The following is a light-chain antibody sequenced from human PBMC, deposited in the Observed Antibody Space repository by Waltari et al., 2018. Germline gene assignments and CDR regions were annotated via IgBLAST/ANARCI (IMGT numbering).Light chain of an antibody. V-gene: IGLV1-44*01. J-gene: IGLJ2*01. CDR1: SSNIGSNA. CDR2: GNS. CDR3: ATWDDRQTGYVV. Sequence: QSALTQPPSASGTPGQRVIISCSGSSSNIGSNAVSWYRQFPGTAPRLLIYGNSEPTSGVPDRFSGSKSGTSASLTISGLQSDDAADYYCATWDDRQTGYVVFGGGTKLTVL.